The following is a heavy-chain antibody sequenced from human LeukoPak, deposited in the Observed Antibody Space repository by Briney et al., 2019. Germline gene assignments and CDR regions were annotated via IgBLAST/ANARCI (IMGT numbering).Heavy chain of an antibody. V-gene: IGHV1-2*02. J-gene: IGHJ5*02. D-gene: IGHD6-13*01. CDR1: GYTFTGYY. Sequence: ASVKVSCKASGYTFTGYYMHWVRQAPGQGLEWMGWINPNSGGTNYTQKFQGRVTMTRDTSISTAYMELSRLRSDDTAVYYCARLAAGTRIVLDPWGQGTLVTVSS. CDR3: ARLAAGTRIVLDP. CDR2: INPNSGGT.